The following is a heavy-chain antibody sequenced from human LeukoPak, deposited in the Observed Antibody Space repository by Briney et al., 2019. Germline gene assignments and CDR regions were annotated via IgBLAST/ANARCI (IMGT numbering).Heavy chain of an antibody. D-gene: IGHD2-15*01. CDR3: ARERNHLGYCSAGSCYTSYYFDY. V-gene: IGHV4-34*01. CDR1: GGSFSDDY. CDR2: INHSGST. J-gene: IGHJ4*02. Sequence: SETLSLTCAVYGGSFSDDYWSWIRQPPGKGLEWIGEINHSGSTNYNPSLKSRVTISVDTSKNQFSLKLSSVTAADTAVYYCARERNHLGYCSAGSCYTSYYFDYWGQGTLVTVSS.